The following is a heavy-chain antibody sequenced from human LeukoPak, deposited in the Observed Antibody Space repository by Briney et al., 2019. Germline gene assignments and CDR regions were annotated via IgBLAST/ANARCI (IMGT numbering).Heavy chain of an antibody. V-gene: IGHV1-18*01. CDR1: GYTFTNYG. CDR2: ISTFSDNT. D-gene: IGHD3-3*02. Sequence: GASVKVSCKASGYTFTNYGISWVRQAPGQGLEWMGWISTFSDNTNYAQKLQGRVTMTIDTSTTTAFMDLRSLRPDDTAVYYCARRGYVATFLADDALDIWGQGTMVTVSS. J-gene: IGHJ3*02. CDR3: ARRGYVATFLADDALDI.